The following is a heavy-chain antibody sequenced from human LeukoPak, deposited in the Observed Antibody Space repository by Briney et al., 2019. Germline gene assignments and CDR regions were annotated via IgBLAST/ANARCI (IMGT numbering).Heavy chain of an antibody. CDR3: ARGLHRRCSGGIWYQPFDY. Sequence: GRSLRLSCAASGFIFSNYAMHWVRQAPGKGLEWVALISSDGSKIYYADSVKGRFTISRDNSRNTLYLQMNSLRAEDSAVYYCARGLHRRCSGGIWYQPFDYWGQGTLVTVSS. V-gene: IGHV3-30*04. CDR1: GFIFSNYA. CDR2: ISSDGSKI. J-gene: IGHJ4*02. D-gene: IGHD2-15*01.